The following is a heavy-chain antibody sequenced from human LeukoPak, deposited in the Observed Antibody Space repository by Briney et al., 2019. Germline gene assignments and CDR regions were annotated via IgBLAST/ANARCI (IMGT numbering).Heavy chain of an antibody. CDR1: GGSISSYY. CDR3: ARSQPTRYYDFWSGYYTGIHYYYGMDV. Sequence: SETLSLTCTVSGGSISSYYWSWIRQPPGKGLEWIGYIYYSGSTNYNPSLKSRVTISEDTSKNQFSLKLSSVTAADTAVYYCARSQPTRYYDFWSGYYTGIHYYYGMDVWGQGTTVTVSS. CDR2: IYYSGST. V-gene: IGHV4-59*12. D-gene: IGHD3-3*01. J-gene: IGHJ6*02.